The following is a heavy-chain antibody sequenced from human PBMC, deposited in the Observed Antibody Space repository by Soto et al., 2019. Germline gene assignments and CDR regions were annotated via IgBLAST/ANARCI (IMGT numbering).Heavy chain of an antibody. V-gene: IGHV3-53*04. CDR3: ATVSEFLVVPAALDAFDI. J-gene: IGHJ3*02. Sequence: GGSLRLSCAASGFTVSSNYMSWVRQAPGKGLEWVSVIYSGGSTYYADSVKGRFSISRRNSKNTLYLQMNSLRAEDTAVYYCATVSEFLVVPAALDAFDIWGQGTMVTVSS. D-gene: IGHD2-2*01. CDR1: GFTVSSNY. CDR2: IYSGGST.